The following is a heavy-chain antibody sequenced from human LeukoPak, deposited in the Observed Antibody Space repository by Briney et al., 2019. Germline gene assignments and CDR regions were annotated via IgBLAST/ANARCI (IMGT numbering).Heavy chain of an antibody. CDR1: GGTFSSYG. CDR3: ARANGDFDNWFDP. Sequence: SVKVSCKASGGTFSSYGISWVRQAPGQGLEWMGGIIPIFGTANYAQKFQGRVTITTDESTSTAYMELSSLRSEDTAVYYCARANGDFDNWFDPWGQGTLVTVSS. V-gene: IGHV1-69*05. D-gene: IGHD4-17*01. CDR2: IIPIFGTA. J-gene: IGHJ5*02.